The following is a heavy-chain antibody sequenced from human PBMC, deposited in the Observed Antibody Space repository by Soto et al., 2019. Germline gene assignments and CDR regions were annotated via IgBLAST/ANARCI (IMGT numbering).Heavy chain of an antibody. Sequence: ASVKVSCKASGYTFTSYDINWVRQATGQGLEWMGWMNPNSGNTGYAQKFQGRVTMTRNTSISTAYMELSSLRSEDTAVYYCARGQRFSYSSSLGEDYWGQGTLVTVSS. V-gene: IGHV1-8*01. CDR2: MNPNSGNT. CDR3: ARGQRFSYSSSLGEDY. J-gene: IGHJ4*02. D-gene: IGHD6-6*01. CDR1: GYTFTSYD.